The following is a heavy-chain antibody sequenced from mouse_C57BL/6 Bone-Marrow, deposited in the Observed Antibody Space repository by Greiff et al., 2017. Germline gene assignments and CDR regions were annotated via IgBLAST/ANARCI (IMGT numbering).Heavy chain of an antibody. D-gene: IGHD1-1*01. V-gene: IGHV5-9-1*02. Sequence: EVKLLESGEGLVKPGGSLKLSCAASGFTFSSYAMSWVRQTPEKRLEWVAYISSGGDYIYYADTVKGRFTISRDNARNTLYLQMSSLKSEDTAMYYCTRENLRYYFDYWCQGTTLTVSS. CDR1: GFTFSSYA. CDR2: ISSGGDYI. CDR3: TRENLRYYFDY. J-gene: IGHJ2*01.